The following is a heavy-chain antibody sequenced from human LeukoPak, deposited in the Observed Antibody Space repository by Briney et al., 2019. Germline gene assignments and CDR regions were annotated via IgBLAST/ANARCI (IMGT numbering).Heavy chain of an antibody. CDR3: AKDLSRWELLHLFDY. CDR2: IWYDGSNK. CDR1: GFTFSSYG. D-gene: IGHD1-26*01. V-gene: IGHV3-33*06. J-gene: IGHJ4*02. Sequence: PGRSLRLSCAASGFTFSSYGMHWVRQAPGKGLEWVAVIWYDGSNKYYADSVKGRFTISRDNSKNTPYLQMNSLRAEDTAVYYCAKDLSRWELLHLFDYWGQGTLVTVSS.